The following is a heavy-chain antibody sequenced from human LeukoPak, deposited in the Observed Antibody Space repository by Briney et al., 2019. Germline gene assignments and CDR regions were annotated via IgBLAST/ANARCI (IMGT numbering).Heavy chain of an antibody. Sequence: PSETLSLTCAVYGGSFSGYYWSWIRQPPGKGLEWIGEINHSGSTSYNPSLKSRVTISVDTSKNQFSLKLSSVTAADTAVYYCASSEAVYYGSGSYYWYYYGMDVWGQGTTVTVSS. V-gene: IGHV4-34*01. D-gene: IGHD3-10*01. CDR2: INHSGST. CDR3: ASSEAVYYGSGSYYWYYYGMDV. J-gene: IGHJ6*02. CDR1: GGSFSGYY.